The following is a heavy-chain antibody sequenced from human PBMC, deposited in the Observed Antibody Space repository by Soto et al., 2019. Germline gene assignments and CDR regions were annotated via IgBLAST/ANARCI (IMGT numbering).Heavy chain of an antibody. Sequence: GGSLRLACADPGFSFSSYPMSWVRQSPGKGLEWVSAISGSGGSTYHADSVKGRFTISRDNSKNTLYLQGNSLRAEDTAVYYCAKDPSLLVANWFDPWGQGTLVTVSS. CDR3: AKDPSLLVANWFDP. V-gene: IGHV3-23*01. CDR1: GFSFSSYP. CDR2: ISGSGGST. J-gene: IGHJ5*02.